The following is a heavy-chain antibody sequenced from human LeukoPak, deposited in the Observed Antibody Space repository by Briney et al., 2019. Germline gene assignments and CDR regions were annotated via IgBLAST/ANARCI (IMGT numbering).Heavy chain of an antibody. CDR1: GYTFTTYA. J-gene: IGHJ6*03. D-gene: IGHD2-2*01. V-gene: IGHV1-69*13. CDR2: IIPIFGTA. CDR3: ARGPADCSSTSCYDDFWSVPYYYYMDV. Sequence: ASVKVSCKASGYTFTTYAISWVRQAPGQGLEWMGGIIPIFGTANYAQKFQGRVTITADESTSTAYMELSSLRSEDTAVYYCARGPADCSSTSCYDDFWSVPYYYYMDVWGKGTTVTVSS.